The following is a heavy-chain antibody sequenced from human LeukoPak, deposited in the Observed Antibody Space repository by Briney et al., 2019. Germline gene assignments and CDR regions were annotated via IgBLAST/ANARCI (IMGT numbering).Heavy chain of an antibody. CDR3: ARLVAAAAFDY. V-gene: IGHV1-18*01. Sequence: ASVKVSCKASGGTFSSYAISWVRQAPGQGLEWMGWISAYNGNTNYAQKLQGRVTMTTDTSTSTAYMELRSLRSDDTAVYYCARLVAAAAFDYWGQGTLVTVSS. J-gene: IGHJ4*02. D-gene: IGHD6-13*01. CDR1: GGTFSSYA. CDR2: ISAYNGNT.